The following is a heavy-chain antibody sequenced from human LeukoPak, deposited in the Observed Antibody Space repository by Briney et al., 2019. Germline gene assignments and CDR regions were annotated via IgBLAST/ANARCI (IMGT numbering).Heavy chain of an antibody. CDR2: IFYSGSA. D-gene: IGHD3-10*01. CDR3: ARGSTLIRGFDY. V-gene: IGHV4-31*03. J-gene: IGHJ4*02. CDR1: GGSISSGDYY. Sequence: SETLSLTCTVSGGSISSGDYYWNWIRQHPEKSLEWIGYIFYSGSAYYNPSLRSRVTISVDTSKNQFSLKLSSVTAADTAVYYCARGSTLIRGFDYWGQGTLVTVSS.